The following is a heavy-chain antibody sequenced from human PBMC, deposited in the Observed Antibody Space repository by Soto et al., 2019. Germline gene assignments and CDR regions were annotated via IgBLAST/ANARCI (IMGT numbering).Heavy chain of an antibody. CDR1: GFNFSHYG. CDR2: ISAEGNSK. Sequence: GRSLRLSYAASGFNFSHYGMHWVRQAPGKGLEWVAVISAEGNSKYYAASVEGRFAISRDNSKNTLYLQMNSLRTEDTAVYYCATCQQRVYFYYGMEVWGQGTTVTVTS. CDR3: ATCQQRVYFYYGMEV. J-gene: IGHJ6*02. D-gene: IGHD6-13*01. V-gene: IGHV3-30*03.